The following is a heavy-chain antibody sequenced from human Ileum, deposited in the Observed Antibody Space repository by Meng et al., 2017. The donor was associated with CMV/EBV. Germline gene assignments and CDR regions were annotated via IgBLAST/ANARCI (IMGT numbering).Heavy chain of an antibody. D-gene: IGHD1-26*01. CDR2: INHRGTT. Sequence: QGQVQQGGPGRLTPSETLALTCCVNGGSFSSFSWTWIRQPPGKGPEWIGDINHRGTTNYSPSLKSRVTISIDTSKKQFSLRLSSLTAADTAVYYCTRGRVGDWGFDFWGQGTLVTVFS. V-gene: IGHV4-34*02. CDR1: GGSFSSFS. CDR3: TRGRVGDWGFDF. J-gene: IGHJ4*02.